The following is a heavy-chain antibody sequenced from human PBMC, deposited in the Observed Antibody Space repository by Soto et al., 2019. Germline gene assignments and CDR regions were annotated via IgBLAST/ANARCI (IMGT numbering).Heavy chain of an antibody. CDR2: INPSGGST. J-gene: IGHJ6*02. CDR3: ARDWGDCSGGSCYPEDFYYYGMDV. V-gene: IGHV1-46*01. Sequence: ASVKVSCKASGYTFTIYYMHWVLQSPLQWLDGMGIINPSGGSTSYAQKFQGRVTMTRDTSTSTVYMELSSLRSEDTAVYYCARDWGDCSGGSCYPEDFYYYGMDVWGQGPRSPSP. CDR1: GYTFTIYY. D-gene: IGHD2-15*01.